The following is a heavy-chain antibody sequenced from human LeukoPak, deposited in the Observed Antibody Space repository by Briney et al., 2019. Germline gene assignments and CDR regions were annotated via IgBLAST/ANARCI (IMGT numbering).Heavy chain of an antibody. CDR2: ISYDGSNK. J-gene: IGHJ3*02. Sequence: GRSLRLSCAASAFTLTTYGMGSVSLDGGKGMEWVAIISYDGSNKYYTDSVKGRFTISRDNSKNTLYLQMNSLRSEDTAVYYCARPFLGGAFDIWGQGTMVTVS. CDR1: AFTLTTYG. CDR3: ARPFLGGAFDI. D-gene: IGHD2/OR15-2a*01. V-gene: IGHV3-30*03.